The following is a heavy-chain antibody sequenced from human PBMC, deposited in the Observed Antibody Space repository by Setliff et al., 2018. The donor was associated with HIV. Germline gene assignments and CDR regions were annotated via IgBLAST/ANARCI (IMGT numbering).Heavy chain of an antibody. CDR3: ARVGLRFKYTFDY. CDR2: INPVGRND. D-gene: IGHD5-12*01. Sequence: TSETLSLTCAVYGGSISGYYWSWIRQPPGKGLEWIGEINPVGRNDNYNPSLNNRAAIVLDTSKNQFSLWLTSVTAADTAVYYCARVGLRFKYTFDYWGQGMLVT. J-gene: IGHJ4*02. V-gene: IGHV4-34*04. CDR1: GGSISGYY.